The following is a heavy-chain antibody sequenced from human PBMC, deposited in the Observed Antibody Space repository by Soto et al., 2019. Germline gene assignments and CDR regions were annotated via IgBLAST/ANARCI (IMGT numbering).Heavy chain of an antibody. CDR3: ARIHVDIVATNAFDI. Sequence: VKVSCKASGYTFTSYAMHWVRQAPGQRLEWMGWINAGNGNTKYSQKFQGRVTITRDTSASTAYMELSSLRSEDTAVYYCARIHVDIVATNAFDIWGQGTMVTVSS. J-gene: IGHJ3*02. D-gene: IGHD5-12*01. CDR1: GYTFTSYA. CDR2: INAGNGNT. V-gene: IGHV1-3*01.